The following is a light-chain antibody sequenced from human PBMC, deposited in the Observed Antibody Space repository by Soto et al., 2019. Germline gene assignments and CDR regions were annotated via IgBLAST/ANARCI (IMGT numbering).Light chain of an antibody. J-gene: IGKJ1*01. V-gene: IGKV1-39*01. CDR3: QQSYNIPRT. CDR2: ASS. Sequence: DIQMTQSPSSLSASVGDRVTITCRASQSISSYLNWYQQKPGIAPKLLIYASSNMQAGVPSRFSGSGSGTDFTLTISSLQPEDFATYFCQQSYNIPRTFGQGTKVDIK. CDR1: QSISSY.